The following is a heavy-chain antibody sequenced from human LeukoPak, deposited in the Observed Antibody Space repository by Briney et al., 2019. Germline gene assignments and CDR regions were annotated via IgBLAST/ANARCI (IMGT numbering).Heavy chain of an antibody. CDR2: ISSSSSYI. J-gene: IGHJ6*03. CDR1: GFTFSSYS. Sequence: GGSLRLSCAASGFTFSSYSMNWVRQAPGKGLEWVSSISSSSSYIYYADSVKGRFTISRDNAKNSLYLQMNSLRAEDTAVYYCARDPYSGSYGNYYYYFMDVWGKGTTVTVSS. D-gene: IGHD1-26*01. CDR3: ARDPYSGSYGNYYYYFMDV. V-gene: IGHV3-21*01.